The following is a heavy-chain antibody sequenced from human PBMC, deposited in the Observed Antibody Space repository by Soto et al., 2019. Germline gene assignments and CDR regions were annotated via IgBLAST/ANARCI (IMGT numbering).Heavy chain of an antibody. V-gene: IGHV3-48*01. Sequence: PGGSLRLSCAASGFSFSSYSMNWVRQAPGKGLEWVSYISSSSSTIYYVDSVKGRFTISRDNAKNSLFLQMNSLRAEDTAVYYCARELISSTSPVEFDSWGQGTLVTVSS. CDR1: GFSFSSYS. CDR3: ARELISSTSPVEFDS. J-gene: IGHJ4*02. CDR2: ISSSSSTI. D-gene: IGHD6-13*01.